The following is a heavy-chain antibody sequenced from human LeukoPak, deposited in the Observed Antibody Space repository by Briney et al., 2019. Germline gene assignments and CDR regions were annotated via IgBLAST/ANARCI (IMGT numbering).Heavy chain of an antibody. J-gene: IGHJ3*02. D-gene: IGHD3-3*01. Sequence: PGGSLRLSCAASGFTFSSYWMSWVRQAPVKGLEWVANIKQDGSEKYYVDSVKGRFTISRDNAKNSLYLQMNSLRAEDTAVYYCARVPNVDYDFWSGYSKPTDAFDIWGQGTMVTVSS. CDR1: GFTFSSYW. V-gene: IGHV3-7*01. CDR3: ARVPNVDYDFWSGYSKPTDAFDI. CDR2: IKQDGSEK.